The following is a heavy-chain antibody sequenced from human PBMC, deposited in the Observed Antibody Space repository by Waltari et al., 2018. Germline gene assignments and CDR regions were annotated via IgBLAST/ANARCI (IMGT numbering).Heavy chain of an antibody. V-gene: IGHV3-21*01. CDR1: GFTFSSYS. D-gene: IGHD5-12*01. CDR2: ISSMSSYI. J-gene: IGHJ6*02. Sequence: EVQLVESGGGLVKPGGSLRLSCAASGFTFSSYSMNWVRQAPGKGLEWVSSISSMSSYIYYADSVKGRFTISRDNAKNSLYLQMNSLRAEDTAVYYCARDGGSGYDNSGYYYYGMDVWGQGTTVTVSS. CDR3: ARDGGSGYDNSGYYYYGMDV.